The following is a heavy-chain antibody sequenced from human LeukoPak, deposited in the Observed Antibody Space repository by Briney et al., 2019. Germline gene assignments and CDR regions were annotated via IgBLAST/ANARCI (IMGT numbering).Heavy chain of an antibody. J-gene: IGHJ4*02. Sequence: GASVKVSCKASGYTFITYGIIWVRQAPGQGLEWMGWISAYNGNTNYAQKLQGRVTMTTDTSTSTAYMELRSLRSDDTAVYYCARLLDCSGGSCYSDYWGQGTLVTVSS. CDR2: ISAYNGNT. V-gene: IGHV1-18*01. CDR1: GYTFITYG. D-gene: IGHD2-15*01. CDR3: ARLLDCSGGSCYSDY.